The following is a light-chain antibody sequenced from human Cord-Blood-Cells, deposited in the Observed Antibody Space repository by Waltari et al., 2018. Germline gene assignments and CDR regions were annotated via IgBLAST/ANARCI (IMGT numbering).Light chain of an antibody. CDR3: SSYAGSNNLG. CDR1: SSDVGGYNY. J-gene: IGLJ2*01. V-gene: IGLV2-8*01. Sequence: QSALTQPPSASGSPGQSVTISCTGTSSDVGGYNYVSWYQQHPGKAPKLMIYEVSKRPSGVPVRFSGSKSGNTASLPVSGLQAEDEADYYCSSYAGSNNLGFGGGTKLTVL. CDR2: EVS.